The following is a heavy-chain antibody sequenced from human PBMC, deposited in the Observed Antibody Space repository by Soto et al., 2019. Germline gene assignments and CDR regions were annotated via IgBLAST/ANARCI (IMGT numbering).Heavy chain of an antibody. CDR3: ARDPTELRFLEWLEGTNYYYYMDV. CDR1: GFTFSDYY. D-gene: IGHD3-3*01. J-gene: IGHJ6*03. V-gene: IGHV3-11*01. CDR2: ISSSGSTI. Sequence: GGSLRLSCVASGFTFSDYYMSWIRQAPGKGLEWVAYISSSGSTIYYADSVKGRFTISRDNAKNSLYLQMNSLRAEDTAVYYCARDPTELRFLEWLEGTNYYYYMDVWGKGTTVTVSS.